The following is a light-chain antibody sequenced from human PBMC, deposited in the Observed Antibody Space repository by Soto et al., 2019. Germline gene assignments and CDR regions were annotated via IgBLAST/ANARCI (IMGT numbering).Light chain of an antibody. J-gene: IGKJ1*01. CDR3: QQYNSWWT. Sequence: DIPMTQAPSTLSASLGDRVTITCRASQSISSWLAWYQQKPGKAPKLLIYKASSLESGVPSRFSGSGSGTEFTLTISSLQPDDFATYYCQQYNSWWTFGQGPKVDIK. CDR1: QSISSW. V-gene: IGKV1-5*03. CDR2: KAS.